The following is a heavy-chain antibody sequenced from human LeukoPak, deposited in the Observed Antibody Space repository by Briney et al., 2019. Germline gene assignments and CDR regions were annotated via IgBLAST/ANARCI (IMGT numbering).Heavy chain of an antibody. CDR1: GFTFTTYA. V-gene: IGHV3-15*01. J-gene: IGHJ4*02. D-gene: IGHD3-9*01. CDR2: IKSKTDGGTT. Sequence: SGGSLRLSCAASGFTFTTYAMTWVRQAPGKGLEWVGRIKSKTDGGTTDYAAPVKGRFTISRDDSENTLYLQMNSLKTEDTAVYYCTTGEDYILTGIPDYWGQGTLVTVSS. CDR3: TTGEDYILTGIPDY.